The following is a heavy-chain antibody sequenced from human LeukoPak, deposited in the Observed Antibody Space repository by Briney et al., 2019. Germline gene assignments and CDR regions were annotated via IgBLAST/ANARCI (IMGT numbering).Heavy chain of an antibody. D-gene: IGHD2-8*01. Sequence: SQTLSLTCTVSGGSISSGSYYWSWIRQPAGKGLEWIGRIYTGGSTNYNPSLKSRVTISVDTSKNQFSLKLSSVTAADMAVYYCARDVNGNWFDPWGQGTLVTVSS. CDR1: GGSISSGSYY. J-gene: IGHJ5*02. CDR3: ARDVNGNWFDP. CDR2: IYTGGST. V-gene: IGHV4-61*02.